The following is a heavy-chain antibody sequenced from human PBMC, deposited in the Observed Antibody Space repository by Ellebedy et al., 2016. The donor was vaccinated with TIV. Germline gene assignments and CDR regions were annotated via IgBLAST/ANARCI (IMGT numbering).Heavy chain of an antibody. D-gene: IGHD4-17*01. V-gene: IGHV3-23*01. J-gene: IGHJ4*02. CDR2: IRGSGGST. Sequence: GGSLRLSCAASGFTFSSYAMSWVRQAPGKGLEWVSTIRGSGGSTYYADSVKGRFTISRDNAKNSLFLQMNSLRAEDTAVYYCARATSIGDYAHYWGQGTLVTVSS. CDR3: ARATSIGDYAHY. CDR1: GFTFSSYA.